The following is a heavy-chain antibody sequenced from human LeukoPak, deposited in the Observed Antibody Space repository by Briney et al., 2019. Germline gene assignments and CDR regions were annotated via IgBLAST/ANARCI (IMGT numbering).Heavy chain of an antibody. CDR2: ISSSGNTI. CDR3: ARLRGYSYGYGDY. D-gene: IGHD5-18*01. CDR1: GFTFSSYS. Sequence: GGSLRLSCAASGFTFSSYSMNWVRQAPGRGLEWVSYISSSGNTIDYADSVKGRFTISRDNAKNSPYLQMVSLRAEDTAVYYCARLRGYSYGYGDYWGQGTLVTVSS. V-gene: IGHV3-48*04. J-gene: IGHJ4*02.